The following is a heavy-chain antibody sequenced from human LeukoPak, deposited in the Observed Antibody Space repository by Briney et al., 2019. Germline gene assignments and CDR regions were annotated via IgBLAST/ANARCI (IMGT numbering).Heavy chain of an antibody. CDR3: ARTCPLLYCSSSFFDP. CDR2: ISAYNGDT. Sequence: ASVKVSCKTSGYTFTSFGISWARQAPGQGLEWMGWISAYNGDTKSAPRFQGRLTMTTDTPTTTAYMDLRSLRSDDTAVYYCARTCPLLYCSSSFFDPWGRGTLVTVSS. V-gene: IGHV1-18*01. D-gene: IGHD2-2*01. J-gene: IGHJ5*02. CDR1: GYTFTSFG.